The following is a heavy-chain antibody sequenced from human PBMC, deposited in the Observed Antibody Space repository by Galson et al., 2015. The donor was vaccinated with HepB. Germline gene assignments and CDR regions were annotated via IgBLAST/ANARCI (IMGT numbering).Heavy chain of an antibody. CDR2: IIPIFGTA. J-gene: IGHJ6*02. CDR1: GGTFSSYA. CDR3: ARDLARRSSWRGGGMDV. Sequence: SVKVSCKASGGTFSSYAISWVRQAPGQGLEWMGGIIPIFGTANYAQKFQGRVTITADESTSTAYMELSSLRSEDTAVYYCARDLARRSSWRGGGMDVWGQGTTVTVSS. V-gene: IGHV1-69*13. D-gene: IGHD6-13*01.